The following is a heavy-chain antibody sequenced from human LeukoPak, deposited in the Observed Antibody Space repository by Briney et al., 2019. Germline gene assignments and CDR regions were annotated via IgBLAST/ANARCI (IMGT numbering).Heavy chain of an antibody. D-gene: IGHD4-17*01. CDR2: IYSGGSP. V-gene: IGHV3-66*01. Sequence: GGSLRLSCAASGFTVSSNYMSWVRQAPGKGLEWVSVIYSGGSPYYADSVKGRFTISRDNSKNTLYLQMNSLRAEDTAVYYCARDSGDYGDYGFDYWGQGTLVTVSS. J-gene: IGHJ4*02. CDR3: ARDSGDYGDYGFDY. CDR1: GFTVSSNY.